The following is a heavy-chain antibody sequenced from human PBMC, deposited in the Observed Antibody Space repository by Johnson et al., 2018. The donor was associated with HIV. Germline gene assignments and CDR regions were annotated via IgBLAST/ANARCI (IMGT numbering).Heavy chain of an antibody. D-gene: IGHD2-21*01. CDR3: ANALILDAFNI. CDR1: GFTFDDYA. Sequence: EVQLLESGGGLVQPGWSLRLSCAASGFTFDDYAMHWVRQAPGKGLEWVSAIGTAGDTYYPGSVKGRFTISRDNSKNTLYLQMNSLRADDTAVYYCANALILDAFNIWGQGTMVTVSS. CDR2: IGTAGDT. J-gene: IGHJ3*02. V-gene: IGHV3-23*01.